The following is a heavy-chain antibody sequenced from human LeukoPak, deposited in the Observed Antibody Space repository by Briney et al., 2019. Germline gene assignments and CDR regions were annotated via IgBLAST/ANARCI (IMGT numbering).Heavy chain of an antibody. V-gene: IGHV3-23*01. D-gene: IGHD2-8*02. CDR2: IFQGGGEI. J-gene: IGHJ4*02. CDR1: GFTFSTFA. Sequence: GGSLRLSCAASGFTFSTFAMIWVRQPPGKGLEWVSSIFQGGGEIHYADSVRGRFTISRDNSKSTLSLQMNSLRAEDTAIYYCATYRQVLLPFESWGQGTLVTVSS. CDR3: ATYRQVLLPFES.